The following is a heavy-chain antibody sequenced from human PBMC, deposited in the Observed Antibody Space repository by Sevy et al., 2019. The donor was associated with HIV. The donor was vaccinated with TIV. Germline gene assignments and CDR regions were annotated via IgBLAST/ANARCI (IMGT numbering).Heavy chain of an antibody. CDR2: ISYDGSDK. CDR1: GFTFSSYG. J-gene: IGHJ4*02. D-gene: IGHD3-22*01. CDR3: AKDLLGDYYDSSGVLDY. V-gene: IGHV3-30*18. Sequence: GGSLRLSCAASGFTFSSYGMHWVRQAPGKGLEWVAVISYDGSDKFYADSVNGRFTISRDNSKNTVYLQMNSLGPEDAAVYYCAKDLLGDYYDSSGVLDYWGQGTLVTVSS.